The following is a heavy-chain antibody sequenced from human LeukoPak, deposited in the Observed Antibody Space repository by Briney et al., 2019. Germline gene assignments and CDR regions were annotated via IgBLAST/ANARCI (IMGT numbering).Heavy chain of an antibody. CDR2: ISWNSGSI. CDR1: GFTFDDYA. CDR3: ARDLGGYCDY. D-gene: IGHD3-22*01. V-gene: IGHV3-9*01. J-gene: IGHJ4*02. Sequence: GGSLRLSCAASGFTFDDYAMHWVRQAPGKGLEWVSGISWNSGSIGYADSVKGRFTISRDNAKNSLYLQMNSLRAEDTAVYYCARDLGGYCDYWGQGPLVTVSS.